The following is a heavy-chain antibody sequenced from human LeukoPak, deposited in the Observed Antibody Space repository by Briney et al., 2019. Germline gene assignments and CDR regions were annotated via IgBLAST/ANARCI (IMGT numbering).Heavy chain of an antibody. V-gene: IGHV1-69*06. CDR3: AREGVPDAFDI. CDR2: IIPIFGTA. Sequence: SVKVSCKASGGTFSSYAISWVRQAPGQGLEWMGGIIPIFGTANYAQKFQGRVTITADKSTSTAYMELSSRRSEDTAVYYCAREGVPDAFDIWGQGTMVTVSS. J-gene: IGHJ3*02. CDR1: GGTFSSYA. D-gene: IGHD3-10*01.